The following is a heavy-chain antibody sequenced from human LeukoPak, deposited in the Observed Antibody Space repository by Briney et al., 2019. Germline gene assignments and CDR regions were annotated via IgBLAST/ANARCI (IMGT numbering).Heavy chain of an antibody. D-gene: IGHD3-10*01. Sequence: SETLSLTCTVSGGSISSYYWSRIRQPPGKGLEWIGYIYTSGSTNYNPSLKSRVTISVDTSKNQFSLKLSSVTAADTAVYYCARHRVRGVSSTYFDYWGQGTLVTVSS. CDR2: IYTSGST. V-gene: IGHV4-4*09. J-gene: IGHJ4*02. CDR1: GGSISSYY. CDR3: ARHRVRGVSSTYFDY.